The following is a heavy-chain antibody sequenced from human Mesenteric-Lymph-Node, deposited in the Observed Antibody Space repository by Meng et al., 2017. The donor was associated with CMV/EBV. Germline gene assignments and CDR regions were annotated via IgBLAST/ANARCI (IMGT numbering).Heavy chain of an antibody. D-gene: IGHD5-12*01. J-gene: IGHJ5*02. CDR3: ARDPYGGDDWDFDH. Sequence: GGSLRLSCAASGFTFSSYGMHWVRQAPGKGLEWVANIRHDESERYYVDSVEGRFAISRDNARNSLYLQMNSLRAEDTAIYYCARDPYGGDDWDFDHWGQGTLVTVSS. CDR1: GFTFSSYG. V-gene: IGHV3-7*01. CDR2: IRHDESER.